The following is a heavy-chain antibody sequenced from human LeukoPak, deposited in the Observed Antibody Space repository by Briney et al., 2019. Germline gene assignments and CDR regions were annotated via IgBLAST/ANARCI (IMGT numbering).Heavy chain of an antibody. D-gene: IGHD3-22*01. CDR2: ISWNSGST. CDR1: GFTFGDYA. V-gene: IGHV3-9*01. CDR3: AKDFYYDSSGLFDY. Sequence: GGSLRLSCAASGFTFGDYAMHWVRQAPGKGLEWVSGISWNSGSTGYADSVKGRFTISRDNAKNSLYLQMNSLRAEDTALYYCAKDFYYDSSGLFDYWGQGTLVTVSS. J-gene: IGHJ4*02.